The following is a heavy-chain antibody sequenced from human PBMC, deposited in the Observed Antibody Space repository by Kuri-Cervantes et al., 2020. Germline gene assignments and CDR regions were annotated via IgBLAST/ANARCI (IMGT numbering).Heavy chain of an antibody. CDR1: GFTFSYYW. CDR3: ARVRFGDYANDY. Sequence: GESLKISCEASGFTFSYYWMNWVRQAPGKGLEWVANIKQDGSEKNYVDSVRGRFTISRDNSKNTLYLQMNSLRAEDTAVYYCARVRFGDYANDYWGQGTLVTVSS. D-gene: IGHD3-10*01. CDR2: IKQDGSEK. V-gene: IGHV3-7*03. J-gene: IGHJ4*02.